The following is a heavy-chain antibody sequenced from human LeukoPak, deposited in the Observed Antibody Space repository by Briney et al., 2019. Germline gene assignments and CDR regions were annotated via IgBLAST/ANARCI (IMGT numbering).Heavy chain of an antibody. Sequence: PGGSLRLSCAASGFTFSSYAMHWVRQAPGKGLEWVAVISYDGSNKYYADSVKGRFTIPRDNSKNTLYLQMNSLRAEDTAVYYCARDGWYYYGSGSYLLGGDYWGQGTLVTVSS. D-gene: IGHD3-10*01. CDR3: ARDGWYYYGSGSYLLGGDY. CDR2: ISYDGSNK. CDR1: GFTFSSYA. J-gene: IGHJ4*02. V-gene: IGHV3-30*04.